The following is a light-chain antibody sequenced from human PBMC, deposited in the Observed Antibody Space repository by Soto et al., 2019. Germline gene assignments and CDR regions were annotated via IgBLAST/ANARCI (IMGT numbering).Light chain of an antibody. CDR2: GAF. CDR3: QHCGNSRYT. CDR1: QSVRTSD. V-gene: IGKV3-20*01. J-gene: IGKJ2*01. Sequence: EVVLTQSPGTLSLSPGERATLSCRASQSVRTSDVTWYQHQPGQAPRLLIYGAFNRATDITDRFSGSGSGTDFTLTISRLEAADYAVYYCQHCGNSRYTFGQGTRLEIK.